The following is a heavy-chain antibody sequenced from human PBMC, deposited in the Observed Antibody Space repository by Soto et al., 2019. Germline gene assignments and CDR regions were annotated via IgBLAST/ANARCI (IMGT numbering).Heavy chain of an antibody. CDR1: GGSISSGDYY. V-gene: IGHV4-30-4*01. Sequence: QVQLQESGPGLVKPSQTLSLTCTVSGGSISSGDYYWSWIRQPPGKGLEWIGFIYYSGNTYYNPSLKSRVAIPVDTSKNQFSRTLNSVTAADTAVYYCAGTGTTGDWFDPWGQGTLFTVSS. J-gene: IGHJ5*02. CDR3: AGTGTTGDWFDP. CDR2: IYYSGNT. D-gene: IGHD1-1*01.